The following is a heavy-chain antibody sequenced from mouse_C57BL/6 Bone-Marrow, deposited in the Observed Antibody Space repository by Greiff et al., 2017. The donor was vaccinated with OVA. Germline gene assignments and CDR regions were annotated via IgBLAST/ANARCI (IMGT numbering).Heavy chain of an antibody. CDR2: SRNKANDYTT. Sequence: VESGGGLVQSGRSLRLSCATSGFTFSDFYMEWVRQAPGKGLEWIAASRNKANDYTTEYSASVKGRFIVSRDTSQSILYLQMNALRAEDTAIYYCARDASSSYWYFDVWGTGTTVTVSS. J-gene: IGHJ1*03. V-gene: IGHV7-1*01. D-gene: IGHD1-1*01. CDR3: ARDASSSYWYFDV. CDR1: GFTFSDFY.